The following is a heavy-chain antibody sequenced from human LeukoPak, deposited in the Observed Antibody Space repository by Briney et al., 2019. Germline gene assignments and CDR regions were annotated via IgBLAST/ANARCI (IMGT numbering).Heavy chain of an antibody. Sequence: GGSLRLSCAASGFTFSSYAMHWVRQAPGKGLEWVSAISGSGGSTYYADSVKGRFTISRDNSKNTLYLQMNSLRAEDTAVYYCAKGGSSSWYGAFSDYWGQGTLVTVSS. D-gene: IGHD6-13*01. CDR1: GFTFSSYA. CDR2: ISGSGGST. V-gene: IGHV3-23*01. CDR3: AKGGSSSWYGAFSDY. J-gene: IGHJ4*02.